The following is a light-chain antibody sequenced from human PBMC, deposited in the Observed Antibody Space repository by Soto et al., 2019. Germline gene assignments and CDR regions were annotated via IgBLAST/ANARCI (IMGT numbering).Light chain of an antibody. CDR2: DAS. J-gene: IGKJ1*01. V-gene: IGKV1-5*01. CDR3: QQYNTFST. Sequence: DIQMTQSPSTLSASVGDRVTISCRASQGISSWLAWYQQKPGKAPKLLIYDASSLETGVPPRFSGSGSGTAFTLTISSLQPDDFATYYCQQYNTFSTFGQGTKVDIK. CDR1: QGISSW.